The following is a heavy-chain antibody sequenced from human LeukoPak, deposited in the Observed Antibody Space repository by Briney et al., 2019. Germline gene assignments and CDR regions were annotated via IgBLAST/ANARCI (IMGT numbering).Heavy chain of an antibody. Sequence: GGSLRLSCAASAFTFRTYGMHWVRQAPGKGLEWVAVISYDANNKYYADSVKGRLTISRDNSKNTLYLQMNSLRPEDTAVYYCAKDRHRARTDGYYFDYWGQGTLVTVSS. V-gene: IGHV3-30*18. J-gene: IGHJ4*02. D-gene: IGHD1-14*01. CDR2: ISYDANNK. CDR3: AKDRHRARTDGYYFDY. CDR1: AFTFRTYG.